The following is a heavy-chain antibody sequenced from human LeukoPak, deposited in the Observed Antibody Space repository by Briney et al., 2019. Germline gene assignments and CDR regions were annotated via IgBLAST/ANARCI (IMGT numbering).Heavy chain of an antibody. CDR1: GYTFTSYD. J-gene: IGHJ6*03. CDR3: ARQSNYYGSGSYYTYYYYYYMDV. V-gene: IGHV1-8*01. D-gene: IGHD3-10*01. CDR2: MNPNSGNT. Sequence: ASVKVSCKASGYTFTSYDINWVRQATGQGLEWVGWMNPNSGNTGYAQKFQGRVTMTRNTSISTAYMELSSLRSEDTAVYYCARQSNYYGSGSYYTYYYYYYMDVWGKGTTVTVSS.